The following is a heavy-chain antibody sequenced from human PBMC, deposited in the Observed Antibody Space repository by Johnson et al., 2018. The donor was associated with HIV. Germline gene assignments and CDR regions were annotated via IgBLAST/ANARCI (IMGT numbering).Heavy chain of an antibody. Sequence: QVQLVESGGGVVQPGRSLRLSCAASGFTFSSYAMHWVRQAPGKGLEWVAVISYDGSNKYYADSVKGRFTISRDNSKNTLYLQMNSLRAEDTAVYYCARDWGRWGPVSRGRAFDIGCQGTIVTVSS. CDR2: ISYDGSNK. D-gene: IGHD3-16*01. CDR1: GFTFSSYA. J-gene: IGHJ3*02. V-gene: IGHV3-30-3*01. CDR3: ARDWGRWGPVSRGRAFDI.